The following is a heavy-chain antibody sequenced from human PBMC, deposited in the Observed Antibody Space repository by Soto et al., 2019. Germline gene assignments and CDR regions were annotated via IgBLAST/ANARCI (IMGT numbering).Heavy chain of an antibody. CDR2: IESCGST. J-gene: IGHJ6*02. Sequence: GTLGVTGHASGSTVSSTYMSWVRQAPGMGLEWVAVIESCGSTHYANSVKGRFTISRDIPKNMIYLQLHTLRAEDTAVYYCAKDLAPLRLLNYSYYGLDVWGQGTKVTVYS. D-gene: IGHD2-15*01. V-gene: IGHV3-53*01. CDR3: AKDLAPLRLLNYSYYGLDV. CDR1: GSTVSSTY.